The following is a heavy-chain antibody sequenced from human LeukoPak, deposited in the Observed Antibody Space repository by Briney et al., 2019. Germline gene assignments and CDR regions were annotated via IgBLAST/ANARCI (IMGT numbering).Heavy chain of an antibody. Sequence: GGSLRLSCAASGFTFDDYTMHWVRQAPGKGLEWVSLISWDGGSTYYADSVKGRFTISRDSSKNSLYLQMNSLRTEDTALYYCAKSKTAVTTGYLDYWGQGTLVTVSS. J-gene: IGHJ4*02. D-gene: IGHD4-17*01. CDR2: ISWDGGST. V-gene: IGHV3-43*01. CDR3: AKSKTAVTTGYLDY. CDR1: GFTFDDYT.